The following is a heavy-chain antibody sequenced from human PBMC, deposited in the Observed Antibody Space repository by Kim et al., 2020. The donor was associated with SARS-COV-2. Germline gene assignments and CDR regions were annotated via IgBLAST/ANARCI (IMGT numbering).Heavy chain of an antibody. Sequence: AQKFRGWVTMTRDTSISTAYMELSRLRSDDTAVYYCARGRAVGATRWFDPWGQGTLVTVSS. D-gene: IGHD1-26*01. J-gene: IGHJ5*02. V-gene: IGHV1-2*04. CDR3: ARGRAVGATRWFDP.